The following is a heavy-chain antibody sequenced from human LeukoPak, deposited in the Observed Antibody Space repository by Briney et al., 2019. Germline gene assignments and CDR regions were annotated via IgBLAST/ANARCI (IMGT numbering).Heavy chain of an antibody. V-gene: IGHV4-59*01. CDR1: GGSISSYY. CDR2: IYYSGST. D-gene: IGHD6-13*01. Sequence: SETLPLTCTVSGGSISSYYWSWIRQPPGKGLEWIGYIYYSGSTNYNPSLKSRVTISVDTSKNQFSLKLSSVTAADTAVYYCARDRGSSWGPYDYWGQGTLVTVSS. J-gene: IGHJ4*02. CDR3: ARDRGSSWGPYDY.